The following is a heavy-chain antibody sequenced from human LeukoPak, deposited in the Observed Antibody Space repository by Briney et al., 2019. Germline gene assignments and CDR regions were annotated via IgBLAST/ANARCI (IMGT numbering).Heavy chain of an antibody. V-gene: IGHV3-21*01. CDR1: GFTFSSYS. CDR3: ARDGGLWFGELLEYYYYYYYMDV. J-gene: IGHJ6*03. CDR2: ISSSSSYI. D-gene: IGHD3-10*01. Sequence: GGSLRLSCAASGFTFSSYSMNWLRQAPGKGLEWVSSISSSSSYIYYADSVKGRFTISRDNAKNSLYLQMNSLRAEDTAVYYCARDGGLWFGELLEYYYYYYYMDVWGKGTTVTVSS.